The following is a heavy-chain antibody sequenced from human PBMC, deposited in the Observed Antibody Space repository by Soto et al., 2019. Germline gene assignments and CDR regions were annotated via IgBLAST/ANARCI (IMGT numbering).Heavy chain of an antibody. CDR2: ISGSGGST. CDR3: ANPLGGYYHYYGMDV. J-gene: IGHJ6*02. V-gene: IGHV3-23*01. Sequence: PGGSLRLSCAASGFTFSSYAMSWVRQAPGKGLEWVSAISGSGGSTYYADSVKGRFTISRDNSKNTLYLQMNSLRAEDTAVYYCANPLGGYYHYYGMDVWGQGTTVTVSS. CDR1: GFTFSSYA. D-gene: IGHD2-15*01.